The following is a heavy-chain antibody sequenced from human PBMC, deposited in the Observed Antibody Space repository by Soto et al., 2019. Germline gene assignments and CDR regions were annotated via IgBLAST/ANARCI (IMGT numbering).Heavy chain of an antibody. V-gene: IGHV4-31*03. Sequence: QVQLQKSGPVLVKPSQTLSLTCTVSGGSISSGGYYWSWIRQHPGKGLEWIGYIYYSGSTYYNPSLKSRVTISVDTSKNQFSLKLSSVTAADTAVYYCARQTPNDFWSGYQIDYWGQGTLVTVSS. D-gene: IGHD3-3*01. J-gene: IGHJ4*02. CDR2: IYYSGST. CDR3: ARQTPNDFWSGYQIDY. CDR1: GGSISSGGYY.